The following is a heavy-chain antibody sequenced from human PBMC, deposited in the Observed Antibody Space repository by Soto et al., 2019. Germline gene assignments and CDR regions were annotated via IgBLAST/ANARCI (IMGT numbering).Heavy chain of an antibody. CDR1: GYSFTSYW. J-gene: IGHJ1*01. Sequence: PGESLKISCKGSGYSFTSYWIGWVRQMPGKGLEWMGIIYPGDSDTRYSPSFQGQVTISADKSISTAYLQWSSLKASDTAMYYCARLVLYSSGWSEYFQHWGQGTLVTVSS. CDR3: ARLVLYSSGWSEYFQH. D-gene: IGHD6-19*01. V-gene: IGHV5-51*01. CDR2: IYPGDSDT.